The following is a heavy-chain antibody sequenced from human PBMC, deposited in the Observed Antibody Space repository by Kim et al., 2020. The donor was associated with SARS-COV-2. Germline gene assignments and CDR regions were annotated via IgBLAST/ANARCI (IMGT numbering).Heavy chain of an antibody. V-gene: IGHV6-1*01. CDR2: TYYRSKWYN. Sequence: SQTLSLTCAISGDSVSSNSAAWNWIRQSPSRGLEWLGRTYYRSKWYNDYAVSVKSRITINPDTSKNQFSLQLNSVTPEDTAVYYCARAWGHSSSSRPPRYWFDPWGQGTLVTVSS. D-gene: IGHD6-6*01. CDR3: ARAWGHSSSSRPPRYWFDP. J-gene: IGHJ5*02. CDR1: GDSVSSNSAA.